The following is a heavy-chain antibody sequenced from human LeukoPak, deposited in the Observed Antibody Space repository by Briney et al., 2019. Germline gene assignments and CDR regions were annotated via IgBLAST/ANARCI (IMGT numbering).Heavy chain of an antibody. J-gene: IGHJ4*02. V-gene: IGHV4-59*08. CDR2: IYYSGST. CDR1: GGSISSYY. Sequence: SETLSLTCTVSGGSISSYYWSWIRQPPGKGLEWIGYIYYSGSTNYNPSLKSRVTISVDTSKNQFSLKLSSVTAADTAVYYCGSDSGGYADTFDYWGQGTLVTASS. D-gene: IGHD3-22*01. CDR3: GSDSGGYADTFDY.